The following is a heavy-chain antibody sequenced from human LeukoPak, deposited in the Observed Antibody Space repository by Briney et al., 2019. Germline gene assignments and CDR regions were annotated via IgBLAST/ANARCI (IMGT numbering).Heavy chain of an antibody. CDR2: MNPNSGNT. Sequence: GASVKVSCKASGYTFTSYDINWVRQATGQGLEWMGWMNPNSGNTGYAQKFQGRVTMTRNTSISTAYMELSSLRSEDTAVYYCASWRYSSSWYFAVAGTSAGVGDFDYWGQGTLVTVSS. CDR3: ASWRYSSSWYFAVAGTSAGVGDFDY. V-gene: IGHV1-8*01. CDR1: GYTFTSYD. D-gene: IGHD6-13*01. J-gene: IGHJ4*02.